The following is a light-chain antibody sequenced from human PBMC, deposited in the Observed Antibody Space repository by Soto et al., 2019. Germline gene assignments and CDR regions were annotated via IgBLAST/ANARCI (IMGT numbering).Light chain of an antibody. J-gene: IGLJ3*02. V-gene: IGLV2-8*01. CDR2: EVS. CDR1: SSDVGAYNY. Sequence: QSALTQPPSASGSPGQSVTISCTGTSSDVGAYNYVSWYQQHPGKAPKLMIYEVSKRPSGVPDRFSGSKSGNTASLAISGLRSEDETDYYCATRDDGLSGDWVFGGGTKLTVL. CDR3: ATRDDGLSGDWV.